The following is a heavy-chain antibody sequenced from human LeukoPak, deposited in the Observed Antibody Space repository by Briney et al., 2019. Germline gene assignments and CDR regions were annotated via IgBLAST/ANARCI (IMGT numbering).Heavy chain of an antibody. J-gene: IGHJ4*02. CDR3: ARGAIYFDY. Sequence: GGSLRLSCAASGFTFSNFVMSWVRQAPGKGLEWVSVIYSGGSTYYADSVKGRFTISRDNSKNTLYLQMNSLRAEDTAVYYCARGAIYFDYWGQGTLVTVSS. CDR1: GFTFSNFV. CDR2: IYSGGST. V-gene: IGHV3-53*01.